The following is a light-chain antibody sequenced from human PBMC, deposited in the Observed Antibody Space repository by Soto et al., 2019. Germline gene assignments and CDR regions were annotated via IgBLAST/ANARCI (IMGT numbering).Light chain of an antibody. CDR3: QQSLNLKT. CDR1: QSVSSY. CDR2: DAS. Sequence: EIVLTQSPATLSLSPGERATLSCRASQSVSSYLAWYQQKPGQAPRILIYDASNRATGIPARFSGSGSGTDFTLTIDRLEPEDFAVYYCQQSLNLKTLGQGTKVDIK. J-gene: IGKJ1*01. V-gene: IGKV3-11*01.